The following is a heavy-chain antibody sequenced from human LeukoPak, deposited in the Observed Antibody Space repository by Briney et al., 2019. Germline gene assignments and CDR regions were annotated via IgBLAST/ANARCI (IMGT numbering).Heavy chain of an antibody. Sequence: PGGSLRLSCAASGFTFSSYAMSWVRQAPGKGLEWVSAISGSGGSTYYADSVKGRFTISRDNSKNTLYLQMNSLRAEDTAVYYCAKDLEGGGTSSSWFDLWGQGTLVTVSS. V-gene: IGHV3-23*01. CDR3: AKDLEGGGTSSSWFDL. CDR1: GFTFSSYA. J-gene: IGHJ5*02. D-gene: IGHD2-2*01. CDR2: ISGSGGST.